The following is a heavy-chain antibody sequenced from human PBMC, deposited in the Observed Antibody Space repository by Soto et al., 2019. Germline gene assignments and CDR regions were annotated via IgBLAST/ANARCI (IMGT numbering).Heavy chain of an antibody. CDR2: INPSGGST. D-gene: IGHD5-18*01. V-gene: IGHV1-46*01. CDR1: GYTFTSYY. Sequence: ASVKVSCKASGYTFTSYYMHWVRQAPGQGLEWMGIINPSGGSTSYAQKFQGRVTMTRDTSTSTVYMELSSLRSEDTAVYYCAGSGYSYGYFDYWGRGTLVTVSS. CDR3: AGSGYSYGYFDY. J-gene: IGHJ4*02.